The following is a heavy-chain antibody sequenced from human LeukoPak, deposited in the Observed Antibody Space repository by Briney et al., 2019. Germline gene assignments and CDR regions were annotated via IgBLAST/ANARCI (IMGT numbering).Heavy chain of an antibody. CDR3: ARSPYCSSTSCYPDDY. J-gene: IGHJ4*02. Sequence: SETLSLTCTVSGGSISSYYWSWIRPPPGKGLEWIGYIYYSGSTNYNPSLKSRVTISVDTSKNQFSLKLSSVTAADTAVYYCARSPYCSSTSCYPDDYWGQGTLVTVSS. CDR1: GGSISSYY. CDR2: IYYSGST. D-gene: IGHD2-2*01. V-gene: IGHV4-59*01.